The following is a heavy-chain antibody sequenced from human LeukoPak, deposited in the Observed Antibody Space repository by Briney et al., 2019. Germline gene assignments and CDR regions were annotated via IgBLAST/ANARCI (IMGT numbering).Heavy chain of an antibody. CDR1: GFTFSSYA. Sequence: PGGSLRLSCVASGFTFSSYAMSWVRQAPGKGLEWVSTISSSGGSTYYADSVKGRFTISRDNSKSTLYLQMNSLRAEDTAVYYCSKDRDVTMFGVVIIRARDYWGQGTLVTVSS. J-gene: IGHJ4*02. CDR2: ISSSGGST. CDR3: SKDRDVTMFGVVIIRARDY. V-gene: IGHV3-23*01. D-gene: IGHD3-3*01.